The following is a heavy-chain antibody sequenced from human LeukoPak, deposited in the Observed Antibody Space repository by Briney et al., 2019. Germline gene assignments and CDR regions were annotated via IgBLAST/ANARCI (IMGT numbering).Heavy chain of an antibody. CDR2: IGTADDT. V-gene: IGHV3-13*01. J-gene: IGHJ3*02. D-gene: IGHD4-23*01. CDR3: ARGYGGNSDAFDI. Sequence: GGSLRLSCAASGFTISSYDMHWVRQATGKGLEGVSFIGTADDTYYPGSVKGRFIISRENAKNSLYLQMNSLRAGDTAVYYCARGYGGNSDAFDIWGQGTMVTVSS. CDR1: GFTISSYD.